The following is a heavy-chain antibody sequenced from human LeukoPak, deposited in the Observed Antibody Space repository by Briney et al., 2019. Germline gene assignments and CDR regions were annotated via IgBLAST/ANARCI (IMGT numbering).Heavy chain of an antibody. CDR3: AKRGVVIRVILVGFHKEAYYFDS. Sequence: GGSLGLSCAVSGITLSNYGMSWVRQAPGKGLEWVAGISGSGGGTNYADAVKGRFTISRDNRKNTLHLQMNSLRAEDTAVYFCAKRGVVIRVILVGFHKEAYYFDSWGQGALVIVSS. J-gene: IGHJ4*02. CDR1: GITLSNYG. V-gene: IGHV3-23*01. D-gene: IGHD3-22*01. CDR2: ISGSGGGT.